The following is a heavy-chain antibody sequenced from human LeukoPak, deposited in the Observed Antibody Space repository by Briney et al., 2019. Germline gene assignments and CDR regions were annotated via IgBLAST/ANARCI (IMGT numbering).Heavy chain of an antibody. CDR3: AREGEQWLTRGDWFDP. J-gene: IGHJ5*02. CDR1: GYTFTGYY. V-gene: IGHV1-2*02. CDR2: INPNGGGT. Sequence: AASVKVSCKASGYTFTGYYMHWVRQAPGQGLEWMGWINPNGGGTNYAQKFQGRVTMTRDTSISTAYMELSRLRSDDTAVYYCAREGEQWLTRGDWFDPWGQGALVTVSS. D-gene: IGHD6-19*01.